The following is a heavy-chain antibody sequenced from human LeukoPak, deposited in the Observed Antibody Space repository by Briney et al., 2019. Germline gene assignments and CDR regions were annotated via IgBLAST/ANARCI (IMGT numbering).Heavy chain of an antibody. CDR2: IREDGSEK. J-gene: IGHJ4*02. Sequence: PGGSLRLSCAASGFSFGSYWMSWVRQAPGKGLEWVANIREDGSEKYYVDSVKGRFTISRDNAKNSLYLQMNSLRAEDTAVYYCARVGAIYRYYFDYWGQGNLVTVSS. D-gene: IGHD1-26*01. CDR3: ARVGAIYRYYFDY. V-gene: IGHV3-7*01. CDR1: GFSFGSYW.